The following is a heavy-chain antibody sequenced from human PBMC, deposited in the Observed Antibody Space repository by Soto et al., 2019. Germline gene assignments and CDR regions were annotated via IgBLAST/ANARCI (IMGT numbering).Heavy chain of an antibody. CDR1: GFTVSSNY. V-gene: IGHV3-53*01. Sequence: GGSLRLSCAASGFTVSSNYMSWVRQAPGKGLEWVSVIYSGGSTYYADSVKGRFTISRDNSKNTLYLQMNSLRAEDTAVYYCARNYYDSSGPFDYWGQGTLVTVSS. D-gene: IGHD3-22*01. CDR3: ARNYYDSSGPFDY. CDR2: IYSGGST. J-gene: IGHJ4*02.